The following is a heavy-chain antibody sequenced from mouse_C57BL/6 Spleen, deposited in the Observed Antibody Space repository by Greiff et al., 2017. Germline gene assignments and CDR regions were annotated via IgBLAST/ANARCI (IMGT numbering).Heavy chain of an antibody. CDR1: GYAFTNYL. CDR2: INPGSGGA. J-gene: IGHJ4*01. CDR3: AREGLITTVVEGYAMDY. D-gene: IGHD1-1*01. Sequence: QVQLQQSGAELVRPGTSVKVSCKASGYAFTNYLIEWVKQRPGQGLEWIGVINPGSGGAHYNEKFKGKATLSADKSSSTSYMQLSSLTSEDSAVYFCAREGLITTVVEGYAMDYWGQGTSVTVSS. V-gene: IGHV1-54*01.